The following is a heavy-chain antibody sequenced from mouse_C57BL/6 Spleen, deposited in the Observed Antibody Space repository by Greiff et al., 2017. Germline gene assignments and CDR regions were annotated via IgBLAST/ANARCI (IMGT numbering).Heavy chain of an antibody. CDR3: ARYSNCFYYFDY. J-gene: IGHJ2*01. V-gene: IGHV5-6*01. Sequence: EVMLVESGGDLVKPGGSLKLSCAASGFTFSSYGMSWVRQTPDTRLEWVATISSGGSYTYYPDSVKGRFTISRDNAKNTLYLQMSSLKSEDTAMYYCARYSNCFYYFDYWGQGTTLTVSS. CDR2: ISSGGSYT. CDR1: GFTFSSYG. D-gene: IGHD2-5*01.